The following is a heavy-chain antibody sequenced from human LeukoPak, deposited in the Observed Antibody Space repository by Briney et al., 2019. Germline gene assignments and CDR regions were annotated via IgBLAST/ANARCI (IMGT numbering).Heavy chain of an antibody. D-gene: IGHD3-22*01. CDR1: GGTFSSYA. J-gene: IGHJ4*02. CDR2: INPIFGKA. Sequence: SVKVSCKASGGTFSSYAISWVRQAPGQGLEWMGGINPIFGKANYAQKFQGRVTITADESTSTAYMELSSLRSEDTAVYYCASIDYYDSSGYSDYWGQGTLVTVSS. CDR3: ASIDYYDSSGYSDY. V-gene: IGHV1-69*01.